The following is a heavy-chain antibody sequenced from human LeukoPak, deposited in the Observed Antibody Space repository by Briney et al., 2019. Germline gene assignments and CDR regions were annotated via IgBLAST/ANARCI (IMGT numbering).Heavy chain of an antibody. Sequence: GESLKISCKGSGYSFNNYWIGWVRQMPGKGLEWMGIVYPGDSYTRYSPSFQGQVTISADKSISTAYLQWSSLKASDIAMYYCARYSGSYPPDYWGQGTLVTVSS. V-gene: IGHV5-51*01. D-gene: IGHD1-26*01. CDR1: GYSFNNYW. CDR2: VYPGDSYT. J-gene: IGHJ4*02. CDR3: ARYSGSYPPDY.